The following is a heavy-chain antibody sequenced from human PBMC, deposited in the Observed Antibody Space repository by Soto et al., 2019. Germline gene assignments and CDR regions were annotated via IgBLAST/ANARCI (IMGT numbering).Heavy chain of an antibody. V-gene: IGHV1-3*01. D-gene: IGHD3-3*02. CDR2: IYAGNGNT. CDR3: AREVRGVAFCDF. J-gene: IGHJ4*02. Sequence: ASVKVSCKASGYTFTSYTMHWVRQAPGQRLEWMGWIYAGNGNTKYSQKFQGRVTISTDTSANTLYMELSSLTSEDTAIYYCAREVRGVAFCDFWGQGTLVTVSS. CDR1: GYTFTSYT.